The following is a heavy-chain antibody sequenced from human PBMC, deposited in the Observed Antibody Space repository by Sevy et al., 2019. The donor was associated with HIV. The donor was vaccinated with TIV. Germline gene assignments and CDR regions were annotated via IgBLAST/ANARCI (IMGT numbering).Heavy chain of an antibody. J-gene: IGHJ4*02. V-gene: IGHV4-39*01. Sequence: SETLSLTCTVSGGSISSSSYYWGWIRQPPGKGLECIGSIYYSGSTYYNPSLKSRVTISVDTSKNQFSLKLSSVTAADTAVYYCARQSIAAPRNFDYWGQGTLVTVSS. CDR2: IYYSGST. CDR1: GGSISSSSYY. D-gene: IGHD6-6*01. CDR3: ARQSIAAPRNFDY.